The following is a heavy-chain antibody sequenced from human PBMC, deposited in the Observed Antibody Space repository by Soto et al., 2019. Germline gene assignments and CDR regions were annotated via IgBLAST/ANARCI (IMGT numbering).Heavy chain of an antibody. Sequence: QVQLQQWGAGLLKPSETLSLTCAVYGGSFSGYYWSWIRQPPGKGLEWIGEINPSGSTNYNPSLKGRVTISVDTSKNQFALKLSSVTAADTAVYYCARRSSLQIYYYYGMAVWGQGTTVTVSS. J-gene: IGHJ6*02. CDR1: GGSFSGYY. V-gene: IGHV4-34*01. CDR2: INPSGST. D-gene: IGHD6-13*01. CDR3: ARRSSLQIYYYYGMAV.